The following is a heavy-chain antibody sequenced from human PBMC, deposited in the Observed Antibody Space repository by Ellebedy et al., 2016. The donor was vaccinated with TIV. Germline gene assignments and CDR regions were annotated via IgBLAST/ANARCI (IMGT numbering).Heavy chain of an antibody. CDR1: GFTVSSNY. Sequence: GESLKISCAASGFTVSSNYMSWVRQAPGKGLEWVSVIYSGGSTYYADSVKGRFTISRDNSKNTLYLQMNSLRAEDTAVYYCARDGRGNSYYYYGMDVWGQGTTVTVSS. CDR2: IYSGGST. D-gene: IGHD4-23*01. CDR3: ARDGRGNSYYYYGMDV. J-gene: IGHJ6*02. V-gene: IGHV3-53*01.